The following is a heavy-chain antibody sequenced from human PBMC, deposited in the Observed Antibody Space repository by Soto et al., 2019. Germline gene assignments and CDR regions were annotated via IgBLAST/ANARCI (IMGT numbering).Heavy chain of an antibody. CDR3: ARGVAGTNYYYYMDV. D-gene: IGHD6-19*01. CDR1: GGTFSSYT. J-gene: IGHJ6*03. Sequence: QVQLVQSGAEVKKPGSSVKVSCKASGGTFSSYTMSWVRQAPGQGIEWMGRIIPILGIANYAQKFQGRVTITADKSTSTAYMELSSLRSEDTAVYYCARGVAGTNYYYYMDVWGKGTTVTVSS. CDR2: IIPILGIA. V-gene: IGHV1-69*02.